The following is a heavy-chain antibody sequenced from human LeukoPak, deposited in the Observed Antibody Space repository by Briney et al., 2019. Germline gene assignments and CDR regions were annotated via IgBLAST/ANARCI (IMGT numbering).Heavy chain of an antibody. CDR3: ARGRGELLVY. D-gene: IGHD1-26*01. J-gene: IGHJ4*02. CDR1: GGSISSGDYY. CDR2: IYYSGST. V-gene: IGHV4-30-4*01. Sequence: SETLSLTCTVSGGSISSGDYYWSWIRQHPGKGLEWIGYIYYSGSTYYNPSLKSRVTISVDTSKNQFSLKLSSVTAADTAVYYCARGRGELLVYWGQGTLVTVSS.